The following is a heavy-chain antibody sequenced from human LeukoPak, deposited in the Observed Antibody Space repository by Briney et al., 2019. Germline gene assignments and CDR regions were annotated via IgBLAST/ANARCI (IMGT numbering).Heavy chain of an antibody. CDR2: ISGSGTST. Sequence: GGSLRLSCAASGVTFSTYPMAWVRQGPGKGLEWISSISGSGTSTFYADSVKGRFAISRDNSKNTLYLQINSLRVEDTAVYYCAKYVGALYWGQGTLVTVSS. CDR3: AKYVGALY. D-gene: IGHD2-15*01. J-gene: IGHJ4*02. CDR1: GVTFSTYP. V-gene: IGHV3-23*01.